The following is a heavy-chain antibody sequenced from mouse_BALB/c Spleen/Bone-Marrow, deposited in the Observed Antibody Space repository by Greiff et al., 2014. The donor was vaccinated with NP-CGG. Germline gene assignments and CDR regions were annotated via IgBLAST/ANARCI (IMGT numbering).Heavy chain of an antibody. CDR1: GFNIKDTY. CDR2: IDPANGNT. CDR3: AAYYYSSSYGFAY. J-gene: IGHJ3*01. V-gene: IGHV14-3*02. D-gene: IGHD1-1*01. Sequence: VQLQQSGAELVKPGASVKLSCTASGFNIKDTYMHWVKQRPEQGLEWIGRIDPANGNTKYDPKSQGKATITADTSSNTAYLQLSSLTSEDTAVYYCAAYYYSSSYGFAYWGQGTLVTVSA.